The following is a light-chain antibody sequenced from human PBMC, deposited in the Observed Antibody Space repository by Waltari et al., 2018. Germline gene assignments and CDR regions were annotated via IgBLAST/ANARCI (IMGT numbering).Light chain of an antibody. CDR3: MQALQSPMYT. V-gene: IGKV2-28*01. CDR1: QSLLHSNGYNS. Sequence: DIVMTQTQLSLPVTPREPASISCTSSQSLLHSNGYNSVDGYLQKPGQSPQLLIYLDSNRASGVPGRFSGSGSGTDFTLKINRVEAEYVGVYFCMQALQSPMYTFGQGTKLEIK. CDR2: LDS. J-gene: IGKJ2*01.